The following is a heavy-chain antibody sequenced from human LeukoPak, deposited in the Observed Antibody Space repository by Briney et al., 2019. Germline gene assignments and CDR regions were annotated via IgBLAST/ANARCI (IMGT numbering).Heavy chain of an antibody. J-gene: IGHJ4*02. CDR1: GGSISCYY. V-gene: IGHV4-59*08. D-gene: IGHD3-22*01. Sequence: PSETLSLTCTVSGGSISCYYWSWIRQPPGKGLECIGYIYYSGSTNYHPSLKSRVTISVDTSRNQFSLKLTSVTAADTAVYYCAKVSDRDSSGYYWGFEYWGQGTLVTVSS. CDR2: IYYSGST. CDR3: AKVSDRDSSGYYWGFEY.